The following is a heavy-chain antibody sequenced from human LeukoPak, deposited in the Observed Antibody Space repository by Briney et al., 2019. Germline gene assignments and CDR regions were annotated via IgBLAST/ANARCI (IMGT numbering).Heavy chain of an antibody. Sequence: ASVKVSCKASGYTFTGYYMHWVRQAPGQGLEWMGWINPNSGGTNNAQKFQGRVTMTRDTSISTAYMELSRLRSDDTAVYYCARGDVWFGELRYYYMDVWGKGTTVTISS. V-gene: IGHV1-2*02. CDR2: INPNSGGT. J-gene: IGHJ6*03. D-gene: IGHD3-10*01. CDR1: GYTFTGYY. CDR3: ARGDVWFGELRYYYMDV.